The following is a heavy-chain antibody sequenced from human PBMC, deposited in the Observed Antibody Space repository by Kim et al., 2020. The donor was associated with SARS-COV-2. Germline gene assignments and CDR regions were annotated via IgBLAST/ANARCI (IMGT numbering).Heavy chain of an antibody. D-gene: IGHD5-18*01. CDR3: AKSRMGYTYGKFDC. V-gene: IGHV3-23*01. J-gene: IGHJ4*02. Sequence: ADAVKGRFAISRDTSKNTLYLQLHSLRAEDTAVYYCAKSRMGYTYGKFDCWGQGTRVTVSS.